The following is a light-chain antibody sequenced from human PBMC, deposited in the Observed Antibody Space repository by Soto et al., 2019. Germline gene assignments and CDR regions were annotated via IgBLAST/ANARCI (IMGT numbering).Light chain of an antibody. Sequence: EIVLTQSPATLSLSPGERATLSCRASQSVSSYLAWYQQKPGQAPRLLLYDASNRATGIPARFSGSGSGTDFTLTISSLAPEDFAVYYCQQRSNWPRTFGQGTKVEIK. CDR1: QSVSSY. CDR3: QQRSNWPRT. CDR2: DAS. J-gene: IGKJ1*01. V-gene: IGKV3-11*01.